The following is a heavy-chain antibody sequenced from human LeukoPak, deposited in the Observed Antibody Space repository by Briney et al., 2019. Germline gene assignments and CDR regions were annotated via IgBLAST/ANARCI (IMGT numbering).Heavy chain of an antibody. Sequence: GGSLRLSCAASGFTVSSNYMSWVRQAPGKGLEWVSVIYSGGSTYYADSVKGRFTISRDNSKNTLYLQMNSLRAEDTAVYYCARVNRWFGELLYYFDYWGQGPRSPSPQ. CDR1: GFTVSSNY. J-gene: IGHJ4*02. CDR2: IYSGGST. CDR3: ARVNRWFGELLYYFDY. D-gene: IGHD3-10*01. V-gene: IGHV3-53*01.